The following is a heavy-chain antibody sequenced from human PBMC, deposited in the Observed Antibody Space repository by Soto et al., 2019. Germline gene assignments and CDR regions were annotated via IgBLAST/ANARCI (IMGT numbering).Heavy chain of an antibody. D-gene: IGHD3-22*01. CDR1: GGSISGGDYY. CDR3: ARWMGMIRRHDS. J-gene: IGHJ4*02. V-gene: IGHV4-30-4*01. Sequence: QVQLQESGPGLVKPSETLSLTCTVSGGSISGGDYYWTWIRQSPGKGLEWIGNIYYTGTTYYNPSITSRVTISVDTSNNQFSLSLNSVTATDTAVYYCARWMGMIRRHDSWGQGTLVIVST. CDR2: IYYTGTT.